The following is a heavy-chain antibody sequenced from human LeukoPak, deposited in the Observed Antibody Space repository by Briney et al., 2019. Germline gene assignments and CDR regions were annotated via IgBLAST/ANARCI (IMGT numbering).Heavy chain of an antibody. CDR1: GYSFSNYW. D-gene: IGHD2-2*01. Sequence: GESLKISCKGSGYSFSNYWIGWVRQVPGKGLEWMGIIYPGDSDTRYSPSFQGQVAISVDKSISTAYLQWSSLKASDTAMYYCARLGYCSSTSCPLGPDPGFDYWGQGTLVTVSS. J-gene: IGHJ4*02. CDR2: IYPGDSDT. V-gene: IGHV5-51*01. CDR3: ARLGYCSSTSCPLGPDPGFDY.